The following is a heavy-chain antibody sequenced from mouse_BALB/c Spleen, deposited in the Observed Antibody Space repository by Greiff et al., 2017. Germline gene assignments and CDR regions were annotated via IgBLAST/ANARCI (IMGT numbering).Heavy chain of an antibody. CDR3: AREATATAMDY. CDR2: IYPGDGDT. CDR1: GYAFSCSW. D-gene: IGHD1-2*01. Sequence: QVQLQQSGPELVKPGASVKISCKASGYAFSCSWMNWVKQRPEQGLEWIGRIYPGDGDTNYNGKFKGKATLTADKSSSTAYMQLSSLTSVDSAVYFCAREATATAMDYWGQGTSVTVSS. V-gene: IGHV1-82*01. J-gene: IGHJ4*01.